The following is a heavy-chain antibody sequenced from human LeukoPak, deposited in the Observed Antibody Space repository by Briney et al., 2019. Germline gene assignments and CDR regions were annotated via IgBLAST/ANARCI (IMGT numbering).Heavy chain of an antibody. V-gene: IGHV3-48*02. CDR3: TRASPTDY. Sequence: GGSLRLSCEASGXTFRSYNMHWVRQAPGKGLEWVSFISSSMTSIYYADSVKGRFTVSRDNAKSSLFLQMNYLRDEDTAVYYCTRASPTDYWGQGTLVTVSS. CDR2: ISSSMTSI. J-gene: IGHJ4*02. CDR1: GXTFRSYN.